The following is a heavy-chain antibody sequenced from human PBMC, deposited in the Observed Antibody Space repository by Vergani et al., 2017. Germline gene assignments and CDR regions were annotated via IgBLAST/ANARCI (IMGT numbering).Heavy chain of an antibody. CDR1: GGTFSSYA. V-gene: IGHV1-69*04. Sequence: QVQLVQSGAEVKKPGSSVKVSCKASGGTFSSYAISWVRQAPGQGLEGMGRIIPILGIANYAQKFQGRVTITADKSTSTAYMELSSLRSEDTAVYYCARDFSPAPGIAKSNWFDPWGQGTLVTVSS. D-gene: IGHD6-13*01. J-gene: IGHJ5*02. CDR3: ARDFSPAPGIAKSNWFDP. CDR2: IIPILGIA.